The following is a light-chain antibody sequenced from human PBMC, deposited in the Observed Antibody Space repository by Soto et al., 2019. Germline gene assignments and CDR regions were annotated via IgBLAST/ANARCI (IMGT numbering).Light chain of an antibody. J-gene: IGKJ1*01. CDR2: AAS. V-gene: IGKV1-17*01. Sequence: DIQMTQSPSSLSASVGDRVTITCRASQDIRSDLGWYQQKPGRAPKRLMFAASRLQSGVPSRFSGRGSGTEFTLTISRLQPEDFATYYCLQHNTYPRAFGQGTKVEVK. CDR3: LQHNTYPRA. CDR1: QDIRSD.